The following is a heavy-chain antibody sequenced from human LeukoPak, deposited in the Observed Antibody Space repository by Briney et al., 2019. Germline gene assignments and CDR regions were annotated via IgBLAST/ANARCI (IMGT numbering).Heavy chain of an antibody. V-gene: IGHV4-59*08. Sequence: SDTLSLTCIVSGGSISSYYWSWIRQPPGKGLEWIGYIYYSGNTNYNPSLKSRVTISVDTSKNQFSLGVSSVTAADTAVYYCARGEQQLADYWGQGTLVTVSS. CDR3: ARGEQQLADY. D-gene: IGHD6-13*01. CDR2: IYYSGNT. J-gene: IGHJ4*02. CDR1: GGSISSYY.